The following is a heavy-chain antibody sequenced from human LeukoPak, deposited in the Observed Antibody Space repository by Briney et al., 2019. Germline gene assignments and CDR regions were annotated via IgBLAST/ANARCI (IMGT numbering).Heavy chain of an antibody. J-gene: IGHJ4*02. Sequence: PGGSLRLSCTASGFPFIEYSMNWVRQVPGKGLEWISYIGIDSGNTKYADSVRGRFTIFADKAKNSLYLQMNSLRVEDTAVYYCARDHNYAFDNWGQGTLVSVAS. CDR2: IGIDSGNT. CDR3: ARDHNYAFDN. CDR1: GFPFIEYS. V-gene: IGHV3-48*01. D-gene: IGHD1-1*01.